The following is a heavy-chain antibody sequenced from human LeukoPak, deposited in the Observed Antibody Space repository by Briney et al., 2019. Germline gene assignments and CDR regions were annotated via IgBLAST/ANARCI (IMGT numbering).Heavy chain of an antibody. CDR1: GGSFSGYY. Sequence: SETLSLTCAVYGGSFSGYYWSWIRQPPGKGLEWIGEINHSGSTNYNPSLKSRVTISVDTSKNQFSLKLTSVTAADTAVYYCATDHSSGYDRNNWFDPWGQGTLVTVSS. V-gene: IGHV4-34*01. CDR3: ATDHSSGYDRNNWFDP. CDR2: INHSGST. J-gene: IGHJ5*02. D-gene: IGHD5-12*01.